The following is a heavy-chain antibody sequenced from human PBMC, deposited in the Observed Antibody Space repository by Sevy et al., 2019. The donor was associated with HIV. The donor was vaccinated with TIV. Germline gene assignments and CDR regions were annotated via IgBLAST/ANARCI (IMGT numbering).Heavy chain of an antibody. Sequence: GGSLRLSCAASGFTFSSYAMSWVRQAPGEGLEWVSAISGSGGSTYYADSVKGRFTISRDNSKNTLYLQMNSLRAEDTAVYYCAKDLAGATGGDAFDIWGQGTMVTVSS. CDR2: ISGSGGST. CDR1: GFTFSSYA. J-gene: IGHJ3*02. V-gene: IGHV3-23*01. CDR3: AKDLAGATGGDAFDI. D-gene: IGHD1-26*01.